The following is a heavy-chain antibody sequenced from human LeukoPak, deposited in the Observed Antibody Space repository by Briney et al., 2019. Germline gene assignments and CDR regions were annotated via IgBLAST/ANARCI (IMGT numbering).Heavy chain of an antibody. Sequence: SETLSLTCTVSGGSISSYYWSWIRQPPGKGLEWIGYIYYSGSTNYNPSLKSRVTISVDTSKNQFSLKLSSVTAADTAVYYCARGNGVVVPAATNSNWFDPWGQGTLVTVSS. J-gene: IGHJ5*02. CDR1: GGSISSYY. CDR3: ARGNGVVVPAATNSNWFDP. CDR2: IYYSGST. V-gene: IGHV4-59*01. D-gene: IGHD2-2*01.